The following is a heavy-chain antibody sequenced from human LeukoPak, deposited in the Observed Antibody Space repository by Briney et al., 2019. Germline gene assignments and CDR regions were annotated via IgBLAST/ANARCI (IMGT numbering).Heavy chain of an antibody. CDR1: GGSISSGGYY. J-gene: IGHJ4*02. CDR3: ARDRNLSGYDY. D-gene: IGHD2/OR15-2a*01. CDR2: IYYSGST. V-gene: IGHV4-31*03. Sequence: SETLSLTCTVSGGSISSGGYYWSWIRQHPGKGLEWIGYIYYSGSTYYNPSLKSRVTISVDTSKNQFSLKLSSVTAADTAVYYRARDRNLSGYDYWGQGTLVTVSS.